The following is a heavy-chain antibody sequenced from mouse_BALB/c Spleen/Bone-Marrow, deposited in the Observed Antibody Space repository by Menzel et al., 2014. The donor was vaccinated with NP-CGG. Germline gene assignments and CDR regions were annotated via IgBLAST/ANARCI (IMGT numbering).Heavy chain of an antibody. D-gene: IGHD1-1*01. J-gene: IGHJ1*01. V-gene: IGHV1-20*02. CDR1: GYSFTGYF. Sequence: EVQGVESGPELVKPGASVKIPCKASGYSFTGYFMNWVIQSHGKSLEWIGRINPYNGDSFYNQKFKGKATLTVDKSSSTAHMELRSLASEDSAVYYCARVTTDWYFDVWGAGTTVTVSS. CDR2: INPYNGDS. CDR3: ARVTTDWYFDV.